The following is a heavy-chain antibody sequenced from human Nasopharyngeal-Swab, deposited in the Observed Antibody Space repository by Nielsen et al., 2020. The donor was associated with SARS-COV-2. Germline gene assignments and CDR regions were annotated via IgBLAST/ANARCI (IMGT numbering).Heavy chain of an antibody. D-gene: IGHD3-10*01. Sequence: GGSLRLSCAASGFTFDDYGMHWVRQAPGKGLEWVSGISWNSLAIAHADSVRGRFTISRDNGKNSLYLQMNSLRPEDTAFYYCARSRSYYASGSLFDFWGQGTLVTVSS. CDR2: ISWNSLAI. J-gene: IGHJ4*02. CDR1: GFTFDDYG. CDR3: ARSRSYYASGSLFDF. V-gene: IGHV3-9*01.